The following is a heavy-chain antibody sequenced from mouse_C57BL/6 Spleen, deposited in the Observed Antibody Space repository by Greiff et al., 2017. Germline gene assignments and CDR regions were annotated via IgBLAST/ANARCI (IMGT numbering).Heavy chain of an antibody. CDR3: ARSALLSMDY. CDR1: GYTFTDYY. D-gene: IGHD1-2*01. J-gene: IGHJ4*01. CDR2: INPNNGGT. V-gene: IGHV1-26*01. Sequence: EVQLQQSGPELVKPGASVKISCKASGYTFTDYYMNWVKQSHGKSLEWIGDINPNNGGTSYNQKFKGKATLTVDKSSSTAYMELRSLTSEDSAVYYCARSALLSMDYWGQGTSVTVSS.